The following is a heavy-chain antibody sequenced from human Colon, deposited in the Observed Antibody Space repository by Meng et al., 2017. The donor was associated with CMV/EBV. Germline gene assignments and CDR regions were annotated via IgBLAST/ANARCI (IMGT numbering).Heavy chain of an antibody. CDR3: APPTLPDVTY. V-gene: IGHV3-23*01. D-gene: IGHD5-24*01. CDR2: ISASGGDT. CDR1: GFIFSKYA. Sequence: GGSLRLSCAASGFIFSKYAMNWFRQAPGKGLEWVSSISASGGDTYHSDSVKGRFIISRDNSENALYLQMNSLRGDDTAVYYCAPPTLPDVTYWGPGALVTVSS. J-gene: IGHJ4*02.